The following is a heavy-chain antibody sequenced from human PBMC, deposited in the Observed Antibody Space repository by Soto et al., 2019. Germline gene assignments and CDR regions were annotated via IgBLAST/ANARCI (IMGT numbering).Heavy chain of an antibody. Sequence: SETLSLTCTVSGGSISSYYWSWIRQPPGKGLEWIGYIYYSGSTNYNPSLKSRVTISVDTSKNQYSLKLSSVTAADTAVYYCARGGWGHYYYYGMDVWGQGTTVTVSS. CDR3: ARGGWGHYYYYGMDV. V-gene: IGHV4-59*01. CDR1: GGSISSYY. J-gene: IGHJ6*02. D-gene: IGHD1-26*01. CDR2: IYYSGST.